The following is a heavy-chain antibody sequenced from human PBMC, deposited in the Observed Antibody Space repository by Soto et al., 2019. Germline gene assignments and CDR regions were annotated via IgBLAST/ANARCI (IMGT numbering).Heavy chain of an antibody. Sequence: GGSLRLSCAASGFTFSSYAMSWVRQAPGKGLEWVSAISGSGGSTYYADSVKGRFTISRDNSKNTLYLQMNSLRAEDTAVYYCATEGVWVGELLWAYYYYGMDVWGQGTTVTVSS. CDR3: ATEGVWVGELLWAYYYYGMDV. D-gene: IGHD3-10*01. J-gene: IGHJ6*02. CDR2: ISGSGGST. V-gene: IGHV3-23*01. CDR1: GFTFSSYA.